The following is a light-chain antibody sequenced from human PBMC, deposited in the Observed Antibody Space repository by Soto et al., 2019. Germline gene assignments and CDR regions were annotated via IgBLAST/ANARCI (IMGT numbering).Light chain of an antibody. CDR1: SSDIGSYNY. J-gene: IGLJ1*01. V-gene: IGLV2-14*03. CDR2: DVT. Sequence: QSALTRPASVSGSPGQSITISCTGTSSDIGSYNYVSWYQQHPGQAPKLMIYDVTNRPSGVSNRFSGSKSGNTASLTISGLQAEDEADYYCSSPRSSSFYVFGTGTKVTVL. CDR3: SSPRSSSFYV.